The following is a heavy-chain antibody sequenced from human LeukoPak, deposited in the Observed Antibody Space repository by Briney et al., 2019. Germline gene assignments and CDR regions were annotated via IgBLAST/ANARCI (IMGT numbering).Heavy chain of an antibody. D-gene: IGHD1-26*01. CDR1: GFTFTSYE. V-gene: IGHV3-48*03. Sequence: GGSLRLSCAASGFTFTSYEMNWVRQAPGKGLEWVSYIGSSGSSIYQADSVKGRFTISRDKAKNSLYLQMNSLRAEDTAVYYCARGTSGSYLDYWGQGTLVTVSS. J-gene: IGHJ4*02. CDR3: ARGTSGSYLDY. CDR2: IGSSGSSI.